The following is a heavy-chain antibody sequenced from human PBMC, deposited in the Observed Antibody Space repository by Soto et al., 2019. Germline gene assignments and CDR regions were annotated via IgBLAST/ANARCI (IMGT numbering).Heavy chain of an antibody. Sequence: SETLCLTCTVSGGSIGSYYWSWIRQPPGKGLEWIGYIYYSGSTNYNPSLKSRVTISVDTSKNQFSLKLSSVTAADTAVYYCARDPRHYDILTGYLYYGMDVWGQGTTVTVSS. D-gene: IGHD3-9*01. V-gene: IGHV4-59*01. CDR3: ARDPRHYDILTGYLYYGMDV. CDR2: IYYSGST. CDR1: GGSIGSYY. J-gene: IGHJ6*02.